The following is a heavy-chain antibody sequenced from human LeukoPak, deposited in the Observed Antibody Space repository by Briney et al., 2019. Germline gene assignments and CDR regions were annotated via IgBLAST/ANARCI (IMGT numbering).Heavy chain of an antibody. V-gene: IGHV1-8*01. CDR1: GYTFTSYD. CDR3: ARGRWGYSYGLDY. J-gene: IGHJ4*02. CDR2: MNSNSGNT. Sequence: ASVKVSCKASGYTFTSYDINWVRQATGQGLEWMGLMNSNSGNTGYAHKFQGRVTLTRNTSIRTAYIELSGLRSEDTAVYYCARGRWGYSYGLDYWGEGTLVSVSS. D-gene: IGHD5-18*01.